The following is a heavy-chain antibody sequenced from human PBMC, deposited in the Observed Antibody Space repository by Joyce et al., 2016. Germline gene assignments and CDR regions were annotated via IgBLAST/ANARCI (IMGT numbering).Heavy chain of an antibody. CDR2: ISYDGIYK. D-gene: IGHD6-25*01. CDR3: AKILTATYSSGWFIDY. CDR1: GLTLSNYG. J-gene: IGHJ4*02. Sequence: QVQLVESGGGVVQPGRSLRLSCAASGLTLSNYGVHWVRQAPGKGLEWVAGISYDGIYKYYADSVKGRFTISRDNSKNTVFLEMNSLRAEDTAVYYCAKILTATYSSGWFIDYWGQGTLVTVSS. V-gene: IGHV3-30*18.